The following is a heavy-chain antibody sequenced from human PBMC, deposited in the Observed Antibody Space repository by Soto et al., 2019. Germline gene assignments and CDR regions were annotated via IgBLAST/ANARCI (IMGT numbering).Heavy chain of an antibody. V-gene: IGHV1-3*01. J-gene: IGHJ6*02. CDR2: INAGNGNT. Sequence: GASVKVSCKASGYTFTSYAMHWVRQAPGQRLEWMGWINAGNGNTKYSQKFQGRVTITRDTSASTAYMELSSLRSEDTAVYYCARSWEPYYYYGMDVWGQGTTVTVSS. CDR3: ARSWEPYYYYGMDV. D-gene: IGHD1-26*01. CDR1: GYTFTSYA.